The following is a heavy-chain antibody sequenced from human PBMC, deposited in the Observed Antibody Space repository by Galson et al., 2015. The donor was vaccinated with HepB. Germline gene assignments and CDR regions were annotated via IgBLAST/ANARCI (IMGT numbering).Heavy chain of an antibody. CDR3: TRDRRVGTTTWGDP. CDR1: GYTFTDYY. CDR2: ISPNNGGT. Sequence: SVKVSCKASGYTFTDYYMHWVRQAPGQGLEWMGWISPNNGGTNYARNFQGRVTMTRDTSISTVYMELTRLTSDDTAVYYCTRDRRVGTTTWGDPWGQGTLVTVSS. J-gene: IGHJ5*02. D-gene: IGHD1-26*01. V-gene: IGHV1-2*02.